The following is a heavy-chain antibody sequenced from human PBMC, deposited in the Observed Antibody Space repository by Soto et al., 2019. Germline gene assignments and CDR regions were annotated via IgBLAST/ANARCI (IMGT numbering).Heavy chain of an antibody. V-gene: IGHV4-59*01. D-gene: IGHD4-17*01. CDR3: ARATRRYGDSDY. CDR1: GGSSSSYY. CDR2: IYYSGST. J-gene: IGHJ4*02. Sequence: SETLSLTCTVSGGSSSSYYWSWIRQPPGKGVEWIGYIYYSGSTNYNPSLKSRVTISVDTSKNQFSLKLSSVTAADTAVYYCARATRRYGDSDYWGQGTLVTVSS.